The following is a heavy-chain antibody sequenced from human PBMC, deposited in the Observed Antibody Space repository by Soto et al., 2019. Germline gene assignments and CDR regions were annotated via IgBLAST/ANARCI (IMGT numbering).Heavy chain of an antibody. J-gene: IGHJ5*02. CDR1: VGSISSGGYA. D-gene: IGHD2-15*01. CDR2: INHSGST. CDR3: ARVGYCSGGSCWNWFEP. Sequence: SETLSLTCSFSVGSISSGGYALSLIRQPPLKGLEWIGEINHSGSTNYNPSLKSRVTISVDTSKNHFSLKLTSVTAADTAVYYCARVGYCSGGSCWNWFEPWGQGTLVTVSS. V-gene: IGHV4-34*01.